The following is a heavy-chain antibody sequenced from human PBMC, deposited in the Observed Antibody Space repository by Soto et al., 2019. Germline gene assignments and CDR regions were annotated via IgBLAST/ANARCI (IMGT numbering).Heavy chain of an antibody. J-gene: IGHJ6*02. CDR3: ARFVKGVTYYYGMDV. CDR1: GYTFTSYA. CDR2: IIPIFGTA. V-gene: IGHV1-69*13. Sequence: GASVKVSCKASGYTFTSYAISWVRQAPGQGLEWMGGIIPIFGTANYAQKFQGRVTITADESTSTAYMELSSLRSEDTAVYYCARFVKGVTYYYGMDVWGQGTTVTVSS. D-gene: IGHD3-10*01.